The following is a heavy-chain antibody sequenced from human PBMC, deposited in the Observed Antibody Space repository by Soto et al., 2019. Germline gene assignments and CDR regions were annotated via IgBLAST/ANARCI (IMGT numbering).Heavy chain of an antibody. Sequence: PSETLSLTCTVSGGSISSYYWSWSRQPPGKGLEWIGYTYYSGSTNYNPSLKSRVTISVDTSKNQFSRKLSSVTAADTAVYYCARGSSFLGFGELLSKGDYFDYRAKRSPVTVSS. D-gene: IGHD3-10*01. CDR1: GGSISSYY. CDR3: ARGSSFLGFGELLSKGDYFDY. J-gene: IGHJ4*02. V-gene: IGHV4-59*08. CDR2: TYYSGST.